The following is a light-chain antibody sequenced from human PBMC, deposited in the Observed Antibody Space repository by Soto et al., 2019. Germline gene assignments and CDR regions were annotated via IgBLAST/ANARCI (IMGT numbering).Light chain of an antibody. J-gene: IGLJ1*01. Sequence: QSVLTQPPSVCGAPGQRVTISCTGSSSNIGAGYDVHWYQQLPGTAPKLLIYGNSNRPSGVPDRFSGSKSGTSASLAITGLQAEDEADYYCQSYDSSLSGNYVFGTGTKLTVL. CDR2: GNS. CDR1: SSNIGAGYD. CDR3: QSYDSSLSGNYV. V-gene: IGLV1-40*01.